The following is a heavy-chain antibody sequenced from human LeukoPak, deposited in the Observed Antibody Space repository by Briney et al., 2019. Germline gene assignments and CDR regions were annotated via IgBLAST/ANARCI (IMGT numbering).Heavy chain of an antibody. D-gene: IGHD3-10*01. Sequence: VASVTVSCKASGYTFTGYYMHWVRQAPGQGLEWMGWINPNSGGTNYAQKFQGRVTMTRDKSIRTAYMELSRLTSDDTAVYYCARNIWFGESADAFDIWGQGTMVTVSS. CDR3: ARNIWFGESADAFDI. CDR2: INPNSGGT. V-gene: IGHV1-2*02. CDR1: GYTFTGYY. J-gene: IGHJ3*02.